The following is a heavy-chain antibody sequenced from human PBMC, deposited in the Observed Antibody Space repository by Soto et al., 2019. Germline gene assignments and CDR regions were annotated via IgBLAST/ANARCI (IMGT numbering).Heavy chain of an antibody. CDR3: ATESVDTAMEHRIGMDA. D-gene: IGHD5-18*01. J-gene: IGHJ6*02. Sequence: EVQLVESGGGLVQPGGSLRLSCAASGFTFSSYSMNWVRQAPGKGLEWVSYISSSSRTTYYADSVKGRFTISRDNAKNSLYLQMNSLRDEDTAVYYCATESVDTAMEHRIGMDAWGQGTTVTVSS. CDR1: GFTFSSYS. CDR2: ISSSSRTT. V-gene: IGHV3-48*02.